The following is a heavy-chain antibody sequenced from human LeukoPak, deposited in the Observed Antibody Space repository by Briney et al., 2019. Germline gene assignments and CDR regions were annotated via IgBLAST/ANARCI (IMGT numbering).Heavy chain of an antibody. CDR1: GFTFSSYW. J-gene: IGHJ4*02. V-gene: IGHV3-7*01. D-gene: IGHD3-22*01. Sequence: GGSLRLSCAASGFTFSSYWMSWVRQAPGKGLEWVANIKQDGSEKYYVDSVKGRFAISRDNAKNSLYLQMNSLRAEDTAVYYCARVGYYYYDSSGYYADYWGQGTLVTVSS. CDR3: ARVGYYYYDSSGYYADY. CDR2: IKQDGSEK.